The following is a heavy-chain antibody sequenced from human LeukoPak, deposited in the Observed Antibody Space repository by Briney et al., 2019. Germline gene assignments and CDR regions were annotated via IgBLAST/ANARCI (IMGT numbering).Heavy chain of an antibody. J-gene: IGHJ4*02. Sequence: ASVKVSCKASGYTFTGYYMHWVRQAPGQGLEWMGWINPNSCGTNYAQKFQGRVTMTKDTSISTAYMELSRLRSDDTAVYYCAREGGGSSGYYYVFDYWGQGTLVTVSS. V-gene: IGHV1-2*02. CDR3: AREGGGSSGYYYVFDY. CDR1: GYTFTGYY. CDR2: INPNSCGT. D-gene: IGHD3-22*01.